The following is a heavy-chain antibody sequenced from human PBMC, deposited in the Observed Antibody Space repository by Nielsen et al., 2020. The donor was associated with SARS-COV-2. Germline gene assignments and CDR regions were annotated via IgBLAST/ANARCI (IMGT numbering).Heavy chain of an antibody. CDR1: GYGFNNYW. J-gene: IGHJ2*01. Sequence: GESLKTSCMGSGYGFNNYWLGLVRPMPGKGLEWLGIIYPGKSETRYSSSFEGQVTISVDKSINPAYLQWISLEASDTAIYYCARLLRPWYFDLWGRGTLLIVSS. V-gene: IGHV5-51*01. CDR2: IYPGKSET. CDR3: ARLLRPWYFDL.